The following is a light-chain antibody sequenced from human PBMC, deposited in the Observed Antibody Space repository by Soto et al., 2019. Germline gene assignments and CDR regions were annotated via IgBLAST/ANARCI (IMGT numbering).Light chain of an antibody. CDR1: SIDVGGYKY. J-gene: IGLJ1*01. CDR2: EVS. V-gene: IGLV2-14*01. Sequence: QAWLTQPASVSGSPGQSLTISCTVTSIDVGGYKYVSWYQQHPGKGPKLMIYEVSDRPSGVSDRFSGSKSGNTASLTISGLQAEDESDYYCVSYTSSNTYVFGTGTKVTVL. CDR3: VSYTSSNTYV.